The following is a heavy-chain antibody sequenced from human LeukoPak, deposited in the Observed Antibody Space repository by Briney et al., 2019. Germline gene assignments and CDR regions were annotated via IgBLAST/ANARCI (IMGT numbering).Heavy chain of an antibody. Sequence: GGSLRLPCAASGFTFSSYSMNWVRQAPGKGLEWVSSISGSSSYIYYADSVKGRFTISRDNAKNSLYLQMNSLRAQDTAVYYCARCASSWYCLVDYWGQGTLVTVSS. J-gene: IGHJ4*02. V-gene: IGHV3-21*01. D-gene: IGHD6-13*01. CDR3: ARCASSWYCLVDY. CDR2: ISGSSSYI. CDR1: GFTFSSYS.